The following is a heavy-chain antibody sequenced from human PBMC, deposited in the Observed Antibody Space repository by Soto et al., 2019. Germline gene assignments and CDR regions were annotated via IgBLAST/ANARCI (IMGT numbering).Heavy chain of an antibody. J-gene: IGHJ1*01. D-gene: IGHD3-16*01. Sequence: EVQLVESGGGLVQPGRSLRLSCVVSGFTFDDYAMHWVRQAPGGGLEWVSGTNWNSAVIDYADSVKGRFTISRDNAKNTLYLQVNSLISEDTDLYYCARAPSVTGIGRGDNWCQGTLVSVSS. CDR2: TNWNSAVI. CDR1: GFTFDDYA. V-gene: IGHV3-9*01. CDR3: ARAPSVTGIGRGDN.